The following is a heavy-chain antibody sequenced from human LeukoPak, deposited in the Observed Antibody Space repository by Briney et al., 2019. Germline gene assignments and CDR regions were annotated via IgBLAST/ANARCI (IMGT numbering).Heavy chain of an antibody. D-gene: IGHD1-7*01. CDR3: ARAGTLDWNYEGWYFDL. CDR1: GDSVSSNSAA. CDR2: TYYRSKWYN. V-gene: IGHV6-1*01. Sequence: SQTLSLTCAISGDSVSSNSAAWNWIRQSPSRGLEWPGRTYYRSKWYNDYAVSVKSRITINPDTSKNQFSLQLNSVTPEDTAVYYCARAGTLDWNYEGWYFDLWGRGTLVTVSS. J-gene: IGHJ2*01.